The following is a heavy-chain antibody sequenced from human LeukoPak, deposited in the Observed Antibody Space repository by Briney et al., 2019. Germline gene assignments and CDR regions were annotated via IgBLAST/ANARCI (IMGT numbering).Heavy chain of an antibody. J-gene: IGHJ5*02. Sequence: GGSLRLSCAASGITVSQNDMSWDRQAPGRGLEWVSLIYADGATHNADSVKGRFTISRDNSKNTVYLEMNSLRPEDTAVYFCARDRAGRKAWVEFDPWGQETLVTVSS. CDR2: IYADGAT. V-gene: IGHV3-66*02. D-gene: IGHD3-10*01. CDR3: ARDRAGRKAWVEFDP. CDR1: GITVSQND.